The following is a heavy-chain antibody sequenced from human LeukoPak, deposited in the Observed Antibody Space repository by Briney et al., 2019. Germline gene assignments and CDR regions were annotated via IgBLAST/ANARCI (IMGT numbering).Heavy chain of an antibody. D-gene: IGHD6-19*01. CDR2: ISWNSGSI. V-gene: IGHV3-9*01. Sequence: GGSLRLSCAASGFTFDDYAMHWVRQAPGKGLEWVSGISWNSGSIGYADSVKGRFTISRDNAENSLYLQMNSLRAQDTALYYCAKDEHSSGWYVDYWGQGTLVTVSS. J-gene: IGHJ4*02. CDR3: AKDEHSSGWYVDY. CDR1: GFTFDDYA.